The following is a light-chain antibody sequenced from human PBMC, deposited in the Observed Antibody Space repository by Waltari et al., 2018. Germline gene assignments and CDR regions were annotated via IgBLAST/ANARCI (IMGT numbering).Light chain of an antibody. CDR2: DEA. J-gene: IGKJ5*01. CDR1: QDMSSD. Sequence: DIQMTQCPSSLSVSVGDRVTITCQARQDMSSDVNWYQQKPGKVPKLLNYDEANLETGVPSMFSGSCSAADCSFTISSLQPPDIATYYYQQYDNLVSITFGQGTRLDIK. V-gene: IGKV1-33*01. CDR3: QQYDNLVSIT.